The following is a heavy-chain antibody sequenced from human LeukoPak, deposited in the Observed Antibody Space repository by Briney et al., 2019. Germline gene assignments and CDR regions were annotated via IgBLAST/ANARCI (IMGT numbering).Heavy chain of an antibody. Sequence: SETLSLTCAVYGGSFSGYYWSWIRQPPGKGLEWIGEINHSGSTNYNPSLKSRVTISVDTSKNQFSLKLSSVTAADTAVYYCARLLRLHDAFDIWGQGTMVTVSS. CDR1: GGSFSGYY. J-gene: IGHJ3*02. CDR3: ARLLRLHDAFDI. D-gene: IGHD2-15*01. CDR2: INHSGST. V-gene: IGHV4-34*01.